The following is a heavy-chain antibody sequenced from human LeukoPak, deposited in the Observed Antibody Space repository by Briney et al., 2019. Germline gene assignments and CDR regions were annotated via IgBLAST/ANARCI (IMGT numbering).Heavy chain of an antibody. CDR3: ARVRFRAFDI. CDR2: IYYSRST. CDR1: GFSFSNGGYY. D-gene: IGHD3-10*01. Sequence: PWETLSLTCTVSGFSFSNGGYYWSWLPQHPGNRLVWIGYIYYSRSTYNNRSPKSRVTISADTSKNQFSLKLSSVTAADTAVYYCARVRFRAFDIWGQGTMVTVSS. V-gene: IGHV4-31*03. J-gene: IGHJ3*02.